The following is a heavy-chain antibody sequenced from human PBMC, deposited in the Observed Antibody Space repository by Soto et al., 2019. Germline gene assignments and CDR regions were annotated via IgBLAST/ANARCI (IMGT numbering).Heavy chain of an antibody. Sequence: SSETQSLTWSVSRGSIGSYYWSWIRQHPGKGLEWIGNIYYSGSTNYNPSRKSRVTISVDTSKNQFSLKLSSVTAADTAVYYCARVGGYYGDYPNFDYWGRGTLVTVSS. CDR3: ARVGGYYGDYPNFDY. V-gene: IGHV4-59*01. J-gene: IGHJ4*02. D-gene: IGHD4-17*01. CDR2: IYYSGST. CDR1: RGSIGSYY.